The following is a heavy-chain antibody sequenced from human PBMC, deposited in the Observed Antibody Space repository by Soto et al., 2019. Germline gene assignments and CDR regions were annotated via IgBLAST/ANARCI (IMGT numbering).Heavy chain of an antibody. Sequence: HEHLVQSGAEVKRPGASLKVSCKASGYSFTGYYIHWVRQAPGQGLEWMGWINPDSGATNYAQNFQGRVTLTSGPSISTASMDMPSLTSDDTAVYYCARGDYGTGGYPFPYFDYWGQGTLVIVSS. V-gene: IGHV1-2*02. D-gene: IGHD2-8*02. CDR2: INPDSGAT. CDR3: ARGDYGTGGYPFPYFDY. CDR1: GYSFTGYY. J-gene: IGHJ4*02.